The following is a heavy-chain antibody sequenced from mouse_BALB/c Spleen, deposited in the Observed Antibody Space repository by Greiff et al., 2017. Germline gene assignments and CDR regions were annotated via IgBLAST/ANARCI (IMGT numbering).Heavy chain of an antibody. CDR3: ARRYGTDYFDY. D-gene: IGHD1-1*01. J-gene: IGHJ2*01. CDR1: GFTFSSYG. Sequence: EVQVVESGGGLVQPGGSLKLSCAASGFTFSSYGMSWVRQTPDKRLELVATINSNGGSTYYPDSVKGRFTISRDNAKNTLYLQMSSLKSEDTAMYYCARRYGTDYFDYWGQGTTLTVSA. V-gene: IGHV5-6-3*01. CDR2: INSNGGST.